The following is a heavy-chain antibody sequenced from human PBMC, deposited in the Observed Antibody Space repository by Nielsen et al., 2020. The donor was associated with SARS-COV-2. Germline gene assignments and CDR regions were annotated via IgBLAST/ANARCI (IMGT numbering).Heavy chain of an antibody. D-gene: IGHD4-17*01. Sequence: GESLKISCAASGFTFSTYWMHWVRQVPGKGPLWVARINDDGRRTNYADSVKGRFAISRDNTKNTLYLQMNSLRAEDTAVYYCANFDYGDYLCWGQGTLVTVSS. CDR3: ANFDYGDYLC. J-gene: IGHJ4*02. CDR2: INDDGRRT. V-gene: IGHV3-74*01. CDR1: GFTFSTYW.